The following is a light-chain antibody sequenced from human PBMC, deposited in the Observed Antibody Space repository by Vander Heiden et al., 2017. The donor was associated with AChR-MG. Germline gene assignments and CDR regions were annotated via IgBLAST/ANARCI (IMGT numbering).Light chain of an antibody. J-gene: IGLJ3*02. CDR2: DVT. Sequence: QYALTQPRSVSGSPGQSVTISCTGTSSNVGTYNYVSWYQQHPGKAPKVMIYDVTKRPSGVPDRFSGSKSGNTASLTISGLQAEDEADYYCCSYAGSYTWVFGGGTKLTVL. CDR3: CSYAGSYTWV. CDR1: SSNVGTYNY. V-gene: IGLV2-11*01.